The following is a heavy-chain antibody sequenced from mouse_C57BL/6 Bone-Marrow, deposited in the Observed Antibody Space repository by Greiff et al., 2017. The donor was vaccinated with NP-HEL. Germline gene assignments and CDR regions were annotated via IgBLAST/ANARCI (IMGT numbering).Heavy chain of an antibody. D-gene: IGHD2-4*01. J-gene: IGHJ3*01. CDR2: IDPETGGT. Sequence: QVQLQQSGAELVRPGASVTLSCKASGYTFTDYEMHWVKQTPVHGLEWIGAIDPETGGTAYNQKFKGKAILTADKASSTAYMELRSLTSEDSAVYYCTRWEDYPFAYWGQGTLVTVSA. CDR1: GYTFTDYE. V-gene: IGHV1-15*01. CDR3: TRWEDYPFAY.